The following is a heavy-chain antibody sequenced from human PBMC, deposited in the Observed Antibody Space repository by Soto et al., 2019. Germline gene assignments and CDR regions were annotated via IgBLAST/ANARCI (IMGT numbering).Heavy chain of an antibody. CDR3: ARVPPWGNSAGDYYIQHYDS. Sequence: ASVKVSCKSSGFTFTSYAVHWLRQAPGQRPQWMGWINGGSGNTKYSQDFQGRVTFTRDTFATTAYLELSSLRSEDTAVYYCARVPPWGNSAGDYYIQHYDSWGQGTPVTVSS. CDR2: INGGSGNT. D-gene: IGHD3-10*01. CDR1: GFTFTSYA. J-gene: IGHJ4*02. V-gene: IGHV1-3*01.